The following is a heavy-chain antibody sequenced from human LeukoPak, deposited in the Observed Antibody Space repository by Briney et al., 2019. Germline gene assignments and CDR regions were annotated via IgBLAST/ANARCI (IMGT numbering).Heavy chain of an antibody. CDR1: GDSISSGGYS. Sequence: SQTLSLTCAVSGDSISSGGYSWSWIRQPPGKGLEWIGYIYHSGSTYYNPSLESRVTISVDRSKNQFSLKLSSVTAADTAVYYCAREGGYCTNGVCYRDAFDIWGQGTMVTVSS. D-gene: IGHD2-8*01. V-gene: IGHV4-30-2*01. J-gene: IGHJ3*02. CDR3: AREGGYCTNGVCYRDAFDI. CDR2: IYHSGST.